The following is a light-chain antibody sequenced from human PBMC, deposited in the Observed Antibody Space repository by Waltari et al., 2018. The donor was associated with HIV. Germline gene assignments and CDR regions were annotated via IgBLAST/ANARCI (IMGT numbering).Light chain of an antibody. J-gene: IGLJ2*01. CDR2: DGS. CDR3: CSYAGSYTSV. Sequence: QSALTQPRSVSGSPGQSVTISCTGTSSDVGGYNYVSWYQKHPGKAPKLIIYDGSNRPSGVLDCFSVSKSGNTASLIISWLQAEDEADYYFCSYAGSYTSVFGGGTKLTVL. CDR1: SSDVGGYNY. V-gene: IGLV2-11*01.